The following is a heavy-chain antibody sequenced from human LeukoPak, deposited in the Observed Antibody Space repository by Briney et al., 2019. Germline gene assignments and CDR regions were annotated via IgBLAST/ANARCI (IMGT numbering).Heavy chain of an antibody. CDR3: ARGKTIRVADPFDY. D-gene: IGHD6-19*01. J-gene: IGHJ4*02. CDR2: INSYTGTT. Sequence: ASVKVSCKASGYTSNSYGISWVRQAPGQGLEWMGWINSYTGTTNYGQKFQGRVTMTTDTSMSTAYIELRSLRSDDTAVYYCARGKTIRVADPFDYWGQGTLVTVSS. CDR1: GYTSNSYG. V-gene: IGHV1-18*01.